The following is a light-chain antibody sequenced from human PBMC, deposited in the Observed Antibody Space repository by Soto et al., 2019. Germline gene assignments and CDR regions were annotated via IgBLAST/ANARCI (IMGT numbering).Light chain of an antibody. CDR1: QSISSY. CDR2: AAS. CDR3: QQSYSTPSNT. J-gene: IGKJ2*01. V-gene: IGKV1-39*01. Sequence: DIQMTQSPSSLSASVGDRVTITCRASQSISSYLNWYQQKPGKAPKLLIYAASSLQSGVPSRFSGSGSGTDFPLTISSLQPEDFATYYCQQSYSTPSNTFGQGTKLEIK.